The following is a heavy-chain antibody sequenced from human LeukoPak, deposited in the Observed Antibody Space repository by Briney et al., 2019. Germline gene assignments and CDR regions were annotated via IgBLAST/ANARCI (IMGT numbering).Heavy chain of an antibody. V-gene: IGHV5-51*01. D-gene: IGHD1-1*01. CDR3: ARRGHWNDDLYFDY. CDR2: IYPGDSGT. Sequence: GESLKISCKGSGYSFTSYWIGWVRQMPGKGLGWIGIIYPGDSGTRYSPSLQGQVPISADQSISTAYLQWSSLEASDTAMYYCARRGHWNDDLYFDYWGQGTLVTVTS. CDR1: GYSFTSYW. J-gene: IGHJ4*02.